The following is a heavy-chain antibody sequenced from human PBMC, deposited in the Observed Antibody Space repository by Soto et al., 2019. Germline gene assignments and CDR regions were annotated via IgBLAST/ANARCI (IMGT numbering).Heavy chain of an antibody. CDR2: IYPDDSDT. D-gene: IGHD1-26*01. J-gene: IGHJ5*01. V-gene: IGHV5-51*01. Sequence: PGESLKISCKASGFSFTNYWIAWVRQVPGKGLEWMGIIYPDDSDTRYSPSFQGQVTISADKSINTAYLQWSSLTASDTAIYYCARQGTIGIRRTCLDSWGQGTPVTVSS. CDR3: ARQGTIGIRRTCLDS. CDR1: GFSFTNYW.